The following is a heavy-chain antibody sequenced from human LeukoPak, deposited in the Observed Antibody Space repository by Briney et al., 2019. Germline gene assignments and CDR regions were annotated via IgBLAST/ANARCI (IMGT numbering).Heavy chain of an antibody. D-gene: IGHD2-2*01. CDR3: AKDLRGCSSTSCYEGTN. CDR1: GFTFSSYG. Sequence: PGRSLSLSCAASGFTFSSYGKHWARQAPGKGLECVAVISYDGSNKYYADSVKGRFTISRDNSKNTLYLQMNSLRAEDTAVYYCAKDLRGCSSTSCYEGTNWGQGTLVTVSS. CDR2: ISYDGSNK. V-gene: IGHV3-30*18. J-gene: IGHJ4*02.